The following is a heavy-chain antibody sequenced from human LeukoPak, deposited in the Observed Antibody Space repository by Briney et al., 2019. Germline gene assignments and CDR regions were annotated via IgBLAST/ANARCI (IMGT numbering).Heavy chain of an antibody. J-gene: IGHJ4*02. CDR2: ISAYNGNT. CDR1: GYTFTSYG. D-gene: IGHD5-12*01. V-gene: IGHV1-18*01. CDR3: ARDTWSVWANVDIVVTALFDY. Sequence: ASVKVSCKASGYTFTSYGISWVRQAPGQGLEWMGWISAYNGNTNYAQKLQGRVTMTTDTSTGTAYMELRSLRSDDTAVYYCARDTWSVWANVDIVVTALFDYWGQGTLVTVSS.